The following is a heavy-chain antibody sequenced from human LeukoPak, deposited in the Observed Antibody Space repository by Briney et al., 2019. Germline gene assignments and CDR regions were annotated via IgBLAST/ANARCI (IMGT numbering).Heavy chain of an antibody. CDR3: ARDGGYYGTSDY. J-gene: IGHJ4*02. D-gene: IGHD3-22*01. CDR2: IFKSGTT. Sequence: SETLSLAWNVSGDSVSSGTYYWTWIRQPAGKGLDWIGRIFKSGTTNYNPSLKSRVNISLDTSKNQFALKLSSVTAADTAVYYCARDGGYYGTSDYWGQGTLVTVSS. V-gene: IGHV4-61*02. CDR1: GDSVSSGTYY.